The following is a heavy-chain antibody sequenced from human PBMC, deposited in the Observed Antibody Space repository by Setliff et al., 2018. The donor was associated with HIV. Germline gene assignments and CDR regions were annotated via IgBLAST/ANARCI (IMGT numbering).Heavy chain of an antibody. D-gene: IGHD2-21*02. J-gene: IGHJ4*02. Sequence: PSETLSLTCTVSGGSVSNYYWSWIRQPPGKGLEWIGYIYTSGTTNYNPSLKSRVTISVDTSKNQFSLKLNSVTAADTAVYYCARGFLNCGGDCYLFDYWGQGTPVTVSS. V-gene: IGHV4-4*09. CDR1: GGSVSNYY. CDR2: IYTSGTT. CDR3: ARGFLNCGGDCYLFDY.